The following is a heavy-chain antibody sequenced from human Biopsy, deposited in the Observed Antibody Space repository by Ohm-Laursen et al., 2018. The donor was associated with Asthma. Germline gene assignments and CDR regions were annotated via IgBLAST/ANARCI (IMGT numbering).Heavy chain of an antibody. Sequence: SQTLSLTCPDYGGSFSGHYWNWIRQPPGKGLEWIGDIIHSGNTDCNRSLKSRVTMSVDTPKNQFSLKLTSVTAADTAVYYCARGGYCSGGNCYLRRPSHPVSYFDLWGRGTLVTVSS. CDR1: GGSFSGHY. CDR2: IIHSGNT. V-gene: IGHV4-34*01. J-gene: IGHJ2*01. D-gene: IGHD2-15*01. CDR3: ARGGYCSGGNCYLRRPSHPVSYFDL.